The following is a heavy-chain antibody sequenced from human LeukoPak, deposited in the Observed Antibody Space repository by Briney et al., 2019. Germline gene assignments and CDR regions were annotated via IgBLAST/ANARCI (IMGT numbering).Heavy chain of an antibody. Sequence: SGTLSLTCAVSGGSISSSNWWRWVRQPPGKGLEWIGEIYHSGSTNYHPSLKSRVTISVDKSKNQFSLKLSSVTAADTAVYYCARDATAVDYGEGLAFDYWGQGTLVTVSS. J-gene: IGHJ4*02. D-gene: IGHD4-17*01. CDR1: GGSISSSNW. V-gene: IGHV4-4*02. CDR2: IYHSGST. CDR3: ARDATAVDYGEGLAFDY.